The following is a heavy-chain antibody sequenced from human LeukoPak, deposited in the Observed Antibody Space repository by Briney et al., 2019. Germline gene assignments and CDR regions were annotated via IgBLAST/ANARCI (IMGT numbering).Heavy chain of an antibody. CDR3: ARPSSPDMLLPHY. Sequence: GESLKISCKGSGYSFTNYWIGWVRQMLGKGLEWMGVIYPGDSDTRYSPSFQGQVTISAAKSISTAYLQWSSLKASDTAMYYCARPSSPDMLLPHYWGQGTLVTVSS. CDR1: GYSFTNYW. D-gene: IGHD3-22*01. J-gene: IGHJ4*02. CDR2: IYPGDSDT. V-gene: IGHV5-51*01.